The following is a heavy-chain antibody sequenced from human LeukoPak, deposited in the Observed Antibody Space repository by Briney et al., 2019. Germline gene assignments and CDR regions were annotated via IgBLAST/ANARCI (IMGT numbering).Heavy chain of an antibody. CDR1: GGTFSSYA. J-gene: IGHJ4*02. Sequence: ASVKVSCKASGGTFSSYAISWVRQAPGQGLEWMGGIIPIFGTANYAQKFQGRVTITADESTSTAYMELRSLRSEDTGVYYCARGSRGEGPTGPPYYFDYWGQGTLVTVSS. CDR2: IIPIFGTA. V-gene: IGHV1-69*13. D-gene: IGHD4-17*01. CDR3: ARGSRGEGPTGPPYYFDY.